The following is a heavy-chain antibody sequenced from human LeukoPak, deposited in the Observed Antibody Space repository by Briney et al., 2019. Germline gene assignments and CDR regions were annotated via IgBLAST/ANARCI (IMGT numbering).Heavy chain of an antibody. CDR3: ARGGNFWTD. V-gene: IGHV3-7*04. CDR2: MRGDGGLK. CDR1: GFTFSNDW. Sequence: PGGSLRLSCAAAGFTFSNDWMSWVRQVPGKGLEWVANMRGDGGLKYHLDSVKGRLTISRDNTKNLLYLEMNSLRAEDTGLYYCARGGNFWTDSGRGTLVTVSS. D-gene: IGHD1-26*01. J-gene: IGHJ4*02.